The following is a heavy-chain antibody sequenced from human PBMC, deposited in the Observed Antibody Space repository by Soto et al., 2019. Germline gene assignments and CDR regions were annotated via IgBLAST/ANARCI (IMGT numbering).Heavy chain of an antibody. CDR2: IYHSGST. CDR3: ARGLADYGDYVFAFDF. D-gene: IGHD4-17*01. J-gene: IGHJ3*01. V-gene: IGHV4-31*03. CDR1: GGSISSGGYY. Sequence: QVQLQESGPGLVKPSQTLSLTCTVSGGSISSGGYYWSWIRQHPGKGLEWIGYIYHSGSTYYNPSLKSRVTISVDTSKNQFSLKLSSVTAADTAVYYCARGLADYGDYVFAFDFWGQGTMVTVSS.